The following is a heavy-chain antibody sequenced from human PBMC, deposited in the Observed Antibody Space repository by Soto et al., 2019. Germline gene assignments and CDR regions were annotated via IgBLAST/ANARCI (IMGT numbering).Heavy chain of an antibody. CDR2: IIPILGIA. J-gene: IGHJ2*01. V-gene: IGHV1-69*02. Sequence: QVQLVQSGAEVKKPGSSVKVSCKASGGTFSSYTISWVRQAPGQGLEWMGRIIPILGIANYAQKFQGRVTITAEKSTSTAQRELSSLRSEDTAVYYCARSVVTYYWYFDLWGRGTLFSVSS. D-gene: IGHD2-21*02. CDR3: ARSVVTYYWYFDL. CDR1: GGTFSSYT.